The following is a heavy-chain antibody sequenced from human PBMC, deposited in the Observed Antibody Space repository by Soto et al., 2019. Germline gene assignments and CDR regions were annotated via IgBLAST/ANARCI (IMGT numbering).Heavy chain of an antibody. CDR3: AILQTRSGHREYSHCLGV. CDR2: IYPGDSDT. V-gene: IGHV5-51*01. CDR1: GCSFTSFC. D-gene: IGHD6-25*01. Sequence: WEPIQIPWRGLGCSFTSFCVGWVRQMTGKGLEWMGIIYPGDSDTRYSPSFQGQVTISADKSISTAYLQWSSLKASDTAMYYCAILQTRSGHREYSHCLGVRGKGTTGT. J-gene: IGHJ6*03.